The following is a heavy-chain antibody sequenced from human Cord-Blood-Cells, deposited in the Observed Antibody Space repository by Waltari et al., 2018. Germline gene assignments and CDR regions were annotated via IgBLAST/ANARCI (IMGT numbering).Heavy chain of an antibody. V-gene: IGHV3-33*01. Sequence: QVQLVESGGGVVQPGRSLRLSCAGSGFTFSSYGMHWVRQAPGKGLEWVAVIWYDGSNKYYADSVKGRFTISRDNSKNTLYLQMNSLRAEDTAVYYCASSSSYYFDYWGQGTLVTVSS. D-gene: IGHD6-6*01. J-gene: IGHJ4*02. CDR1: GFTFSSYG. CDR2: IWYDGSNK. CDR3: ASSSSYYFDY.